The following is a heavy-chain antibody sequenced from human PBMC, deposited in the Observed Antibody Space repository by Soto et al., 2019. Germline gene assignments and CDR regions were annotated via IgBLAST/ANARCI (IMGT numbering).Heavy chain of an antibody. CDR3: ARATGGLGV. D-gene: IGHD1-1*01. CDR2: INPSGAT. J-gene: IGHJ6*02. Sequence: PSETLSLTCSVYGGSLSGYYWSWFRQPPGKGLEWIGEINPSGATNYNPSLKSRVTISVDTSKNQFSLNLNSVTAADTAAYYCARATGGLGVWGQGTTVTVSS. CDR1: GGSLSGYY. V-gene: IGHV4-34*01.